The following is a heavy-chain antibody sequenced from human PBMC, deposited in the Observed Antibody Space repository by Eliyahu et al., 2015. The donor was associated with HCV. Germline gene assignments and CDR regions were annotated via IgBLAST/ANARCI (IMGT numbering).Heavy chain of an antibody. V-gene: IGHV4-39*01. CDR1: SGXIXSSSYX. CDR2: XYYSGST. Sequence: QLQLQESGPGLVKPSETLSLTXTVXSGXIXSSSYXXGWIRQPPGKGLEWIGSXYYSGSTYYNPSLKSRVTISVDTSKNQFSLKLSSVTAADTAVYYCARVLNGYCSSTSCYMAAFDIWGQGTMVTVSS. J-gene: IGHJ3*02. CDR3: ARVLNGYCSSTSCYMAAFDI. D-gene: IGHD2-2*02.